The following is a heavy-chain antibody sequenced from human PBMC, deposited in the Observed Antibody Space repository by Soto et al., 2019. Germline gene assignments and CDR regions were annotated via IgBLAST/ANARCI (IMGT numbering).Heavy chain of an antibody. CDR2: ISWDGGSA. CDR3: AKSTLTTGYYGMDV. CDR1: GFTFDHYT. J-gene: IGHJ6*02. Sequence: GGSLRLSCAASGFTFDHYTMHWVRQAPGKGLEWVSLISWDGGSAYYAASVRGRFTVSRDNSKNSLYLQMNSLRTEDTALYFCAKSTLTTGYYGMDVWGQGTTVTVSS. D-gene: IGHD4-17*01. V-gene: IGHV3-43*01.